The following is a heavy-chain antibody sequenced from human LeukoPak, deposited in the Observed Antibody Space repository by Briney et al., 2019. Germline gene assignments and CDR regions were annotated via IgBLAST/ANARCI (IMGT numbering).Heavy chain of an antibody. D-gene: IGHD6-13*01. CDR3: AQYSSSWYGVY. CDR1: GFTFSSST. CDR2: VSYDGSNK. V-gene: IGHV3-30*04. Sequence: GRSLRLSCAASGFTFSSSTMHWVRQAPGKGLEWVAVVSYDGSNKYYADSVKGRFTISRDNSKNTLYLRMNSLRAEDTAVYYCAQYSSSWYGVYWGQGTLVTVSS. J-gene: IGHJ4*02.